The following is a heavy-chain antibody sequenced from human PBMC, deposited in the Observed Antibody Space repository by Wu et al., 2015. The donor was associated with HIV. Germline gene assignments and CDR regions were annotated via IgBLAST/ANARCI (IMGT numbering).Heavy chain of an antibody. CDR2: INPSGGSP. D-gene: IGHD2-15*01. CDR1: GYSFANYD. V-gene: IGHV1-46*03. J-gene: IGHJ1*01. Sequence: QVKLEQSGAEVKKPGASVKVSCQASGYSFANYDIIWVRQATGQGLEWMGIINPSGGSPRYAQKFQGRITMTSDTPKNTVFMELSSLRSDDTAVYYCSRRGFCDHCSQWTFEHWGQGHPVIVSS. CDR3: SRRGFCDHCSQWTFEH.